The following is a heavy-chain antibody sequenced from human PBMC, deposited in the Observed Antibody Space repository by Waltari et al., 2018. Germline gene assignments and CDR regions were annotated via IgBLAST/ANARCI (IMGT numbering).Heavy chain of an antibody. CDR3: ARDRGYCGGDCYKNLDS. CDR2: IKKDGSEK. Sequence: EVQLVESGGGLVQPGGSLRLSCEALGFTFSDFWMTWFRQAPGKGLEWVANIKKDGSEKYYVDSVKGRFTVSRDNAKNSLYLQMSSLRAEDTAIYYCARDRGYCGGDCYKNLDSWGQGTLVAVSS. CDR1: GFTFSDFW. D-gene: IGHD2-21*01. V-gene: IGHV3-7*01. J-gene: IGHJ4*02.